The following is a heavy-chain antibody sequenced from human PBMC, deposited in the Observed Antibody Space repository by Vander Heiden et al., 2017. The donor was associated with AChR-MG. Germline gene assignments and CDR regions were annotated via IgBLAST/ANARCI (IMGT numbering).Heavy chain of an antibody. J-gene: IGHJ6*02. CDR1: GFSLSTSGMR. Sequence: QVTLKESGPALVKPTQTLTLTCTFSGFSLSTSGMRVSWIRQPPGKALEWLARIDWDDDKFYSTSLKTRLTISKDTSKNQVVLTMTNMDPVDTATYYCARDGSGSYYYGMDVWGQGTTVTVSS. D-gene: IGHD3-10*01. V-gene: IGHV2-70*04. CDR3: ARDGSGSYYYGMDV. CDR2: IDWDDDK.